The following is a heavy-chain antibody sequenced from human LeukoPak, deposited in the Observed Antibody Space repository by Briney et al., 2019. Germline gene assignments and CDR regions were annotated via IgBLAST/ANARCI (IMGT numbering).Heavy chain of an antibody. CDR2: IYYSGST. CDR1: GGSISSSSYY. CDR3: ARDVPTSGESSDY. D-gene: IGHD2-21*01. J-gene: IGHJ4*02. V-gene: IGHV4-39*07. Sequence: SETLSLTCTVSGGSISSSSYYWGWIRQPPGKGLEWIGSIYYSGSTYYNKSLKSRVTISVHTSKNQFSLKLSSVTAADTAVYYCARDVPTSGESSDYWGQGTLVTVSS.